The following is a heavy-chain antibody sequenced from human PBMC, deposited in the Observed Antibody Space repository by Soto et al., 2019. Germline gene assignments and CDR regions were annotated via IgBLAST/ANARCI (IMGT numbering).Heavy chain of an antibody. J-gene: IGHJ6*02. CDR2: INPNSGGT. D-gene: IGHD3-9*01. CDR1: GYTFTGYY. Sequence: ASVKVSCKASGYTFTGYYMHWVRQAPGRGLEWMGWINPNSGGTNYAQKFQGWVTMTRDTSISTAYMELSRLRSDDTAVYYCARVGSYYDILTGDYYYYGMDVWGQGTTVTVSS. CDR3: ARVGSYYDILTGDYYYYGMDV. V-gene: IGHV1-2*04.